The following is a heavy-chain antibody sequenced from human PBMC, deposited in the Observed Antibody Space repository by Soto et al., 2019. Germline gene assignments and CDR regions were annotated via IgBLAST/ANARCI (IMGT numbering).Heavy chain of an antibody. D-gene: IGHD2-15*01. J-gene: IGHJ4*02. CDR1: GGSFSGYY. V-gene: IGHV4-34*01. Sequence: SETLSLTCAVYGGSFSGYYWSWIRQPPGKGLEWIGEINHSGSTNYNPSLKSRVTISVDTSKNQFSLKLGSVTAADTAVYYCARGTNRDIVVVVAATDGSYFDYWGQGTLVTVSS. CDR3: ARGTNRDIVVVVAATDGSYFDY. CDR2: INHSGST.